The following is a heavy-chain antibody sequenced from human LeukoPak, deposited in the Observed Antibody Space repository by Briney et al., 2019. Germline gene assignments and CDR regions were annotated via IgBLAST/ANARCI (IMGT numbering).Heavy chain of an antibody. CDR3: ARGDPGYYDSSGYYLRGDFGY. V-gene: IGHV4-39*01. CDR1: GGSISSSSYY. Sequence: SETLSLTCTVSGGSISSSSYYWGWIRQPPGKGLEWIGNIYYSGSTYYNPSLKSRVTISVDTSKNQFSLKLSSVTAADTAVYYCARGDPGYYDSSGYYLRGDFGYWGQGTLVTVSS. J-gene: IGHJ4*02. CDR2: IYYSGST. D-gene: IGHD3-22*01.